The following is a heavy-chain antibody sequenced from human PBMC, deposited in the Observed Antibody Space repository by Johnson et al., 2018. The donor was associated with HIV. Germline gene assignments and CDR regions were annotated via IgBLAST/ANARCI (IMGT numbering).Heavy chain of an antibody. CDR1: GFTFSNYW. D-gene: IGHD5-18*01. J-gene: IGHJ3*02. CDR2: INNDGSST. Sequence: QLVESGGGLVKPGGSLRLSCAASGFTFSNYWMHWVRQVPGKGLVWVSRINNDGSSTSYADSVKGRFTISRDNAKNTLYLQMNSLRAEDTAAFYCVRERQSGTMQLWLRVNDAFDIWGQGTMVTVSS. CDR3: VRERQSGTMQLWLRVNDAFDI. V-gene: IGHV3-74*01.